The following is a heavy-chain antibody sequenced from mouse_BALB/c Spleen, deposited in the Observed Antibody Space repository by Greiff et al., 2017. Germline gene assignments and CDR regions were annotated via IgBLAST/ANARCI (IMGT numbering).Heavy chain of an antibody. V-gene: IGHV1-4*01. J-gene: IGHJ2*01. CDR1: GYTFTSYT. CDR2: INPSSGYT. CDR3: ARENSYFDY. Sequence: VKLMESGAELARPGASVKMSCKASGYTFTSYTMHWVKQRPGQGLEWIGYINPSSGYTNYNQKFKDKATLTADKSSSTAYMQLSSLTSEDSAVYYCARENSYFDYWGQGTTLTVSS.